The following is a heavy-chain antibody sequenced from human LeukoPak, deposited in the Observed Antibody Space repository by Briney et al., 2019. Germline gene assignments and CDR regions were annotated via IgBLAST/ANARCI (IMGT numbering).Heavy chain of an antibody. D-gene: IGHD4-17*01. J-gene: IGHJ1*01. CDR3: ARVYGDYAPEYFQH. Sequence: GESLKISCKGPGYSFTSYWISWVRQMPGKGLEWMGRIDPSDSYTNYSPSFQGHVTISADKSISTAYLQWSSLKASDTAMYYCARVYGDYAPEYFQHWGQGTLVTVSS. CDR2: IDPSDSYT. V-gene: IGHV5-10-1*01. CDR1: GYSFTSYW.